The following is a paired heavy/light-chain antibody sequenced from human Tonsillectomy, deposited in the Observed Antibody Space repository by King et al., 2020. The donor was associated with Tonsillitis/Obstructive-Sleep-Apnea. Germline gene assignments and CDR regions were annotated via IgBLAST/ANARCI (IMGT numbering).Heavy chain of an antibody. D-gene: IGHD3-10*01. J-gene: IGHJ4*02. CDR2: INWNGGST. CDR1: GFTFDDYG. CDR3: AREARMVRGVIITSGPMFDY. Sequence: EVQLVESGGGVVRPGGSLRLSCAASGFTFDDYGMSWVRQAPGKGLEWVSGINWNGGSTGYADSVKGRFTISRDNAKNSLYLQMNSLRAEDTALYYCAREARMVRGVIITSGPMFDYWGQGTLVTVSS. V-gene: IGHV3-20*04.
Light chain of an antibody. Sequence: QSVLTQPPSVSGAPGQRVTISCTGSSSNIGAGYDVHWYQQLPGTAPKLLIYGNSNRPSGVPDRFSGSKSGTSASLAITGLQAEDEADYYCQSYDSSLSASYVFGTGTKVTVL. CDR2: GNS. CDR3: QSYDSSLSASYV. V-gene: IGLV1-40*01. J-gene: IGLJ1*01. CDR1: SSNIGAGYD.